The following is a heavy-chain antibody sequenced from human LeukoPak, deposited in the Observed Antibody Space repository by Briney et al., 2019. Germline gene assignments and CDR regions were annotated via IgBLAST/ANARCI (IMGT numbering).Heavy chain of an antibody. V-gene: IGHV5-51*01. D-gene: IGHD4-17*01. Sequence: GESLKISCKGSGYSFTTCWIGWVRQMPGKGLEWMGIIYPGDSDTRYSPSFQGHVTISADKSMSTAYLQWSSLKASDTAMYYCVRLDGDYVSFFDYWGQGTLVTVSS. J-gene: IGHJ4*02. CDR2: IYPGDSDT. CDR3: VRLDGDYVSFFDY. CDR1: GYSFTTCW.